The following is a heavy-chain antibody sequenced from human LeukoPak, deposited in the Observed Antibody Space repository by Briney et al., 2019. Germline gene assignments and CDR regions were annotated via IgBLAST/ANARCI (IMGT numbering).Heavy chain of an antibody. CDR3: ARLYYDFWSGYYPRTNWFDP. V-gene: IGHV1-69*13. CDR2: ITPIFGTP. D-gene: IGHD3-3*01. J-gene: IGHJ5*02. CDR1: GGTFSSST. Sequence: ASVKVSCKASGGTFSSSTISWVRQAPGQGLEWMGGITPIFGTPNYAQKFQGRVTITAVESMSTAYMELSSLRSEDTAVYYCARLYYDFWSGYYPRTNWFDPWGQGTLVTVSS.